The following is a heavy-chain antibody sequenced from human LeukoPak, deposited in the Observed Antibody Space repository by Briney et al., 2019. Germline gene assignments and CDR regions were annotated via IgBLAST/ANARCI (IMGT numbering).Heavy chain of an antibody. CDR1: GFTFSSYA. CDR3: AKVSRVATIRY. V-gene: IGHV3-23*01. D-gene: IGHD5-12*01. Sequence: SGGPLRLPCAPSGFTFSSYAMSWVPQAPGKGLEWASAMSGRGGSTYYADSVKGRFTISRDNSKNTLYMQINSVRAEDTAVYYCAKVSRVATIRYWGQGTLVTVSS. CDR2: MSGRGGST. J-gene: IGHJ4*02.